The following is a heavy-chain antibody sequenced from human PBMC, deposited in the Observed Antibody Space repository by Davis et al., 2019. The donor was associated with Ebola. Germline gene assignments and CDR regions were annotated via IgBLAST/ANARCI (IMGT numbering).Heavy chain of an antibody. Sequence: PGGSLRPSFAPLGSTLSNYATHWVRPVPGKGLEWVAVISSDGSYEYYADSVQGRFTIPRDNSKNTLYLQMNSLRSEDTAIFYCARDIGGAGVYWGQGALVTVSS. CDR1: GSTLSNYA. CDR3: ARDIGGAGVY. CDR2: ISSDGSYE. V-gene: IGHV3-30*04. D-gene: IGHD3-16*01. J-gene: IGHJ4*02.